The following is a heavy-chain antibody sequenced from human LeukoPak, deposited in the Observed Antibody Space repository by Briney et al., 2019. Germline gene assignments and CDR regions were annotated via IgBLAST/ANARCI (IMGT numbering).Heavy chain of an antibody. Sequence: GRSLRLSCVASGFTFSGYGMYWGREGPGKGLEWGAVISYDGGNKYYADSVRGRFTISRDNSKNTLYLQMNSLRAEDTAVYYCARESSGSGSWWGSFDYWGQGTLVTVSS. V-gene: IGHV3-30*03. CDR1: GFTFSGYG. CDR2: ISYDGGNK. J-gene: IGHJ4*02. D-gene: IGHD3-10*01. CDR3: ARESSGSGSWWGSFDY.